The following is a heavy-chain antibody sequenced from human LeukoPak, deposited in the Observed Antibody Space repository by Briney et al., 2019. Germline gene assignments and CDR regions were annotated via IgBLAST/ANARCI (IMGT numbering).Heavy chain of an antibody. D-gene: IGHD1-26*01. CDR2: IYTSGST. V-gene: IGHV4-4*07. CDR1: GGSISSYY. Sequence: SETLSLTCTVSGGSISSYYWSWIRQPAGKGLEWIGRIYTSGSTNYNPSLKSRVTMSVDTSKNRFSLKLSSVTAADTAVYYCAREFGVGASNYYYYYMDVWGKGTTVTVSS. CDR3: AREFGVGASNYYYYYMDV. J-gene: IGHJ6*03.